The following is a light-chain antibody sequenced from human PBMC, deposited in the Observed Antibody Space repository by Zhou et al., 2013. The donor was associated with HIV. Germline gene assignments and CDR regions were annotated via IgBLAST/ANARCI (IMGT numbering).Light chain of an antibody. CDR3: MQGTHWPLT. CDR1: QSLVYSDGNTY. J-gene: IGKJ3*01. V-gene: IGKV2-30*01. Sequence: DVMMTQSPLSLPVTLGQPASISCRSSQSLVYSDGNTYLNWFQQRPGQSPRRLIHKVSNRDSGVPDRFSGSGSGTDFTLKISRVEAEDVGVYYCMQGTHWPLTFGPGTKVDIK. CDR2: KVS.